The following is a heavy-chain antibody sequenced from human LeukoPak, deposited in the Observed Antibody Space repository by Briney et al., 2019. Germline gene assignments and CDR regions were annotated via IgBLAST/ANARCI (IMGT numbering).Heavy chain of an antibody. CDR3: ARGGNYNSLNY. V-gene: IGHV4-34*01. D-gene: IGHD5-24*01. CDR1: GWSFSDYY. J-gene: IGHJ4*02. Sequence: SETLSLTCAVFGWSFSDYYWSWIRQPPGKGLEWIGEINHSGSSNYNPSLKSRVTISVDMSKNQISLKLGSVTAADTAVYYCARGGNYNSLNYWGQGTLVTVSS. CDR2: INHSGSS.